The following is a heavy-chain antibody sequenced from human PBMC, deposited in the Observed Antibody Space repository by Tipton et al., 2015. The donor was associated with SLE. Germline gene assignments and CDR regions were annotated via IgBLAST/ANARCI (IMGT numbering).Heavy chain of an antibody. CDR1: GFTFSSYA. CDR3: ARAPLAAAGQYYFDY. D-gene: IGHD6-13*01. V-gene: IGHV4-30-2*01. Sequence: LRLSCAASGFTFSSYAMSWVRQAPGKGLEWIGYIYHSGSTYYNPSLKSRVTISVDRSKNQFSLKLSSVTAADTAVYYCARAPLAAAGQYYFDYWGQGTLVTVSS. J-gene: IGHJ4*02. CDR2: IYHSGST.